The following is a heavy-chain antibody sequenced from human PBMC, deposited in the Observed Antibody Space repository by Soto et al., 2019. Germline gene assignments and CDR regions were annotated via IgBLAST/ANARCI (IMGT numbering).Heavy chain of an antibody. CDR3: ARATYYYGSGSYFY. CDR2: INAGNGNT. V-gene: IGHV1-3*01. D-gene: IGHD3-10*01. J-gene: IGHJ4*02. Sequence: QVQLVQSGAEVKKPGASVKVSCKASGYTFTSYAMHWVRQAPGQGLEWMGWINAGNGNTKYSQKFQGRVTITRDTSASTAYMELSSLRSEDTAVYYCARATYYYGSGSYFYWGQGTLVTVSS. CDR1: GYTFTSYA.